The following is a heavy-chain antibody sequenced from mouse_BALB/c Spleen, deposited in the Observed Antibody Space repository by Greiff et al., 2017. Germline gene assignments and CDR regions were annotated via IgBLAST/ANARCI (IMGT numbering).Heavy chain of an antibody. CDR2: ILPGSGST. D-gene: IGHD2-1*01. V-gene: IGHV1-9*01. J-gene: IGHJ4*01. CDR3: ARLYGNYYAMDY. Sequence: QVQLQQSGAELMKPGASVKISCKATGYTFSSYWIEWVKQRPGHGLEWIGEILPGSGSTNYNEKFKGKATFTADTSSNTAYMQLSSLTSEDSAVYYGARLYGNYYAMDYWGQGTSVTVSS. CDR1: GYTFSSYW.